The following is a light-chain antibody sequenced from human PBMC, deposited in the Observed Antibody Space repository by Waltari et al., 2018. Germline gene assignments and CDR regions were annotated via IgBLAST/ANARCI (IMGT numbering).Light chain of an antibody. CDR3: QSYDRSLSASI. CDR1: SSHLGAPYG. J-gene: IGLJ2*01. CDR2: GDT. V-gene: IGLV1-40*01. Sequence: QSVLTQPPSVSGAPGPRVPIPCTWSSSHLGAPYGVTWYQHLPGTAPKLLIFGDTNRPSGVPDRFSGSKSGTSASLAITGLQAEDEADYYCQSYDRSLSASIFGGGTKLIVL.